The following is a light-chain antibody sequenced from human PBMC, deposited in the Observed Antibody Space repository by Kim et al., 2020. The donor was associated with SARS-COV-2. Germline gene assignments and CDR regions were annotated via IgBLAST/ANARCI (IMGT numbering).Light chain of an antibody. Sequence: QLVLTQSPSASASLGASVKLTCTLSRGHSNYAIAWHQQQPEKGPRFLMRLSSDGTHIKVDGIPERFSGSSSGAARYLTISSLQPDDEADYYCQAWDTGIRVFGGGTQLTVL. V-gene: IGLV4-69*01. J-gene: IGLJ3*02. CDR3: QAWDTGIRV. CDR2: LSSDGTH. CDR1: RGHSNYA.